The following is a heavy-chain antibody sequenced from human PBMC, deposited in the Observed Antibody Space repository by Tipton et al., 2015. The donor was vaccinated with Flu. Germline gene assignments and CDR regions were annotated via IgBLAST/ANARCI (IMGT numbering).Heavy chain of an antibody. CDR3: ARDSGDGNGLDV. CDR1: GFIFSAYG. V-gene: IGHV3-30*04. Sequence: SLRLSCAASGFIFSAYGLHWVRQAPGKGLEWVADISHDGNSKYYGDLVKGRFTASRDDSQNTVFLQMNSLRPEDSGLYYCARDSGDGNGLDVWGQGTTVTVSS. CDR2: ISHDGNSK. D-gene: IGHD2-21*01. J-gene: IGHJ6*02.